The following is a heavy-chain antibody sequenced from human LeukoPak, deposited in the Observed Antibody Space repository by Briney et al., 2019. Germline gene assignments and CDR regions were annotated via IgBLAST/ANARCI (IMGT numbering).Heavy chain of an antibody. CDR3: ARVPDEEREFDY. J-gene: IGHJ4*02. V-gene: IGHV3-11*04. CDR1: GFTFSDYY. D-gene: IGHD5-24*01. Sequence: PGGSLRLSCAASGFTFSDYYMSWIRQAPGKGLEWVSYISSSGSTIYYADSVKGRFTISRDNSKNSLYLQMNSLRAEDTAVYYCARVPDEEREFDYWGQGTLVTVSS. CDR2: ISSSGSTI.